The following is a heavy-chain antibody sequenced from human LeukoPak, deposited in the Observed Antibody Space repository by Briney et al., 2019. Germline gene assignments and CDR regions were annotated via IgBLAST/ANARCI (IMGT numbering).Heavy chain of an antibody. J-gene: IGHJ6*02. Sequence: SETLSLTCAVYGGSFSGYYWSWIRQPPGKGLEWIGYIYYSGSTNYNPSLQSRVTISVDTSKNQFSLKLSSVTAADTAVYYCAGGGYYGSGTYYNPNYYYGMDVWGQGTTVTVSS. D-gene: IGHD3-10*01. CDR2: IYYSGST. CDR1: GGSFSGYY. V-gene: IGHV4-59*08. CDR3: AGGGYYGSGTYYNPNYYYGMDV.